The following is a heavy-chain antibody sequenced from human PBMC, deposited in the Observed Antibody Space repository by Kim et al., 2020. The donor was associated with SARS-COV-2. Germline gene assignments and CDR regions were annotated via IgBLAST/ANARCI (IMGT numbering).Heavy chain of an antibody. D-gene: IGHD3-9*01. J-gene: IGHJ6*02. V-gene: IGHV3-49*04. CDR2: IRSKAYGGTT. CDR3: TRAPLLRYFDWLVEDYYYYGMDV. CDR1: GFTFGDYA. Sequence: GGSLRLSCTASGFTFGDYAMSWVRQAPGKGLEWVGFIRSKAYGGTTEYAASVKGRFTISRDDSKSIAYLQMNSLKTEDTAVYYCTRAPLLRYFDWLVEDYYYYGMDVWGQGTTVTVSS.